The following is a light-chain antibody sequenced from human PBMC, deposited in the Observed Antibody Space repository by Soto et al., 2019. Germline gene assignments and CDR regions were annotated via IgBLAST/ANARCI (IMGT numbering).Light chain of an antibody. J-gene: IGKJ5*01. V-gene: IGKV3-20*01. CDR3: QQYGSSPTIT. Sequence: EIVLTQSPGTLSLSPGARATLSCRASQSVSSSYVAWYQQKPGQPHRLLIYGASNRATGIPDRFSGSGSGTDFTLTISRLEPADLAVYYCQQYGSSPTITLGQGTRLEI. CDR1: QSVSSSY. CDR2: GAS.